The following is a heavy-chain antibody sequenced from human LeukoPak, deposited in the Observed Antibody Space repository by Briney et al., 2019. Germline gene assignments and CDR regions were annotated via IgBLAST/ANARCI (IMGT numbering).Heavy chain of an antibody. V-gene: IGHV3-7*01. J-gene: IGHJ3*01. Sequence: PGGALRLSRAGSLFILTKYWMSSVRQAPGKGGEGVAGIKQDGSEKYYVDSVMGRFTISRDNAKNSLYLQMGSLTGEDTAVYYCANIVGGDDSTYTAFSLWGQGTLVTVSS. CDR3: ANIVGGDDSTYTAFSL. CDR1: LFILTKYW. D-gene: IGHD1-26*01. CDR2: IKQDGSEK.